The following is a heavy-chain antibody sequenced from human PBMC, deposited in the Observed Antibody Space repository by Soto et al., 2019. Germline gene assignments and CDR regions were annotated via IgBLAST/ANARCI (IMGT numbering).Heavy chain of an antibody. CDR2: INQSGGT. Sequence: PSETLSLTCAVSGGSFSDYYWNWVRQPPGKGLEWIGEINQSGGTHYNPSLKGRVAISAVTSTNQFPLKVTSVTAADTAVYYCARISYGDFFYGLDVWAQGTTVTVSS. D-gene: IGHD4-17*01. J-gene: IGHJ6*02. CDR1: GGSFSDYY. V-gene: IGHV4-34*01. CDR3: ARISYGDFFYGLDV.